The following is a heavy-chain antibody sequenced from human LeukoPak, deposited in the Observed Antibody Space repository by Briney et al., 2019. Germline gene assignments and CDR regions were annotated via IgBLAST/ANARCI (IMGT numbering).Heavy chain of an antibody. V-gene: IGHV1-2*02. CDR3: ARDRPIVGATGGDAFDI. D-gene: IGHD1-26*01. J-gene: IGHJ3*02. CDR2: INPNSGGT. CDR1: GDTFTGYY. Sequence: ASVKVSCKASGDTFTGYYMHWVRQAPGQGLEWMGWINPNSGGTNYAQKFQGRVTMTRDTSISTAYMELSRLRSDDTAVYYCARDRPIVGATGGDAFDIWGQGTMVTVSS.